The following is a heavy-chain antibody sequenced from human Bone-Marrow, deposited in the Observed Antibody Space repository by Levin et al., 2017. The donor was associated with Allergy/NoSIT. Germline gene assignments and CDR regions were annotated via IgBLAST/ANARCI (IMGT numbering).Heavy chain of an antibody. D-gene: IGHD3-10*01. CDR2: INPKSGGT. J-gene: IGHJ4*02. CDR3: ARGQAIYGSGSPDY. Sequence: GGSLRLSCKASGYTLTAYYIHWVRQAPGQGLEWMGWINPKSGGTKYAQKFQGRVTMTRDTSISTVYMEVSRLKSDDTAVYYCARGQAIYGSGSPDYWGQGTLVTVSA. V-gene: IGHV1-2*02. CDR1: GYTLTAYY.